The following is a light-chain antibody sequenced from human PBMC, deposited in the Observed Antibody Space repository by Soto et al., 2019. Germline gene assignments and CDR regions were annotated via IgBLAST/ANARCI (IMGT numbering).Light chain of an antibody. CDR1: SSDVGPYNY. CDR3: SSYTGTYSDV. J-gene: IGLJ1*01. V-gene: IGLV2-14*01. CDR2: EVT. Sequence: QSALTQPASVSGSPGQSITISCTGTSSDVGPYNYVSWFQHHPGKAPKLIIYEVTNRPSGVSNRFSGSKSGNTASLTISGLLAEDEADYYCSSYTGTYSDVFGTGTKLTVL.